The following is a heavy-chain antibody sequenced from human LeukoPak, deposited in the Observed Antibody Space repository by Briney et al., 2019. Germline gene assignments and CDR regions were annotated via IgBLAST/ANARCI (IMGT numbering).Heavy chain of an antibody. D-gene: IGHD3-3*01. J-gene: IGHJ4*02. CDR1: GFTVSSNY. V-gene: IGHV3-53*01. Sequence: GGSLRLSCAASGFTVSSNYMSWVRQAPGKGLEWVSVIYSGGSTYYADSVKGRFTISRDNSKNTLYLQTNSLRAEDTAVYYCARVLSRSGLPDYWGQGTLVTVSS. CDR3: ARVLSRSGLPDY. CDR2: IYSGGST.